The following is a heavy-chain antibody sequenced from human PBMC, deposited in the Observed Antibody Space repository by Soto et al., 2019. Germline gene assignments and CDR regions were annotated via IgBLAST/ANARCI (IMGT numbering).Heavy chain of an antibody. CDR3: ARRWGGTFDY. D-gene: IGHD2-21*01. CDR1: GGCISSYY. Sequence: PSETLSLTCTVSGGCISSYYWSWIRQPPGKGLEWIGYIYYSGSTNYNPSLKSRVTISVDTSKNQFSLKLSSVTAADTAVYYCARRWGGTFDYWGQGTLVTVSS. V-gene: IGHV4-59*01. J-gene: IGHJ4*02. CDR2: IYYSGST.